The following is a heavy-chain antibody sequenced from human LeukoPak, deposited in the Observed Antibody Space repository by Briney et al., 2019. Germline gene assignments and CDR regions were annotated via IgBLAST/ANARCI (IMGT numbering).Heavy chain of an antibody. CDR2: ISGSGGST. Sequence: GGSLRLSCAASGFTFTNYEMSWVRQAPGKGLEWVSAISGSGGSTYYADSVKGRFTISRDNSKNTLYLQMNSLRAEDTAVYYCAKLKSVAGNYFDYWGQGTLVTVSS. CDR3: AKLKSVAGNYFDY. CDR1: GFTFTNYE. V-gene: IGHV3-23*01. D-gene: IGHD6-19*01. J-gene: IGHJ4*02.